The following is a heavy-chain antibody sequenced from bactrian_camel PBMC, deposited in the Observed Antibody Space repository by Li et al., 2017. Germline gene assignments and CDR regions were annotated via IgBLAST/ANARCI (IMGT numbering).Heavy chain of an antibody. CDR2: INSGGDVT. D-gene: IGHD5*01. Sequence: QLVESGGGLVQPGGSLRLSCAASGFTFSSYDMSWVRQAPGKGLEWVSAINSGGDVTYYADSVKGRFTVSRDNAKSMLYLQLNNLKTEDTAMYYCANLGDYGLEAHWGQGTQVTVS. CDR3: ANLGDYGLEAH. CDR1: GFTFSSYD. J-gene: IGHJ4*01. V-gene: IGHV3S40*01.